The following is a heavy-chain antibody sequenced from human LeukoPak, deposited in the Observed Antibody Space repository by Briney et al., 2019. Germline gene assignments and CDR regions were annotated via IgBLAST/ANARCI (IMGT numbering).Heavy chain of an antibody. CDR3: AKDRGIAARGSFDY. Sequence: GGSLRLSCAASGFTFSSYWMSWVRQAPGKGLEWVSAISGSGGSTYYADSVKGRFTISRDNSKNTLYLQMNSLRAEDTAIYYCAKDRGIAARGSFDYWGQGTLVTVSS. J-gene: IGHJ4*02. V-gene: IGHV3-23*01. CDR2: ISGSGGST. CDR1: GFTFSSYW. D-gene: IGHD6-6*01.